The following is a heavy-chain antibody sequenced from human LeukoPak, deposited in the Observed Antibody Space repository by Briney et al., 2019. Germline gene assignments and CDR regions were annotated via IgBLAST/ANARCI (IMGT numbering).Heavy chain of an antibody. CDR2: ISYDGSNK. Sequence: GGSLRLSCAASGFAFSSYAMHWVRQAPGKGLEWVAVISYDGSNKYYADSVKGRFTISRDNSKNTLYLQMNSQRAEDTAVYYCAREHPYFVVVVADGPSFDYWGQGTLVTVSS. J-gene: IGHJ4*02. V-gene: IGHV3-30-3*01. D-gene: IGHD2-15*01. CDR3: AREHPYFVVVVADGPSFDY. CDR1: GFAFSSYA.